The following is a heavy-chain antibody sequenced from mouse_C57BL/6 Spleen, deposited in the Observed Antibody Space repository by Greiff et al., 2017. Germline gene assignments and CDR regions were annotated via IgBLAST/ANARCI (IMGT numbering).Heavy chain of an antibody. Sequence: VQLQESGPGLVAPSPSLSITCTASGFSFTSYGVHWVRQPPGKGLEWLVVIWSDGSTTYNSALKSRLSISKDNSKSQVFLKMNSLQTDDTAMYYCARQNGNYEGYAMDYWGQGTSVTVSS. D-gene: IGHD2-1*01. V-gene: IGHV2-6-1*01. J-gene: IGHJ4*01. CDR1: GFSFTSYG. CDR2: IWSDGST. CDR3: ARQNGNYEGYAMDY.